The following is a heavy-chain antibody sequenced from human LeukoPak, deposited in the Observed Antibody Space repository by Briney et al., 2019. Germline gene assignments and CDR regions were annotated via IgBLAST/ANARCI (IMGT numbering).Heavy chain of an antibody. CDR2: FDPEDGET. V-gene: IGHV1-24*01. Sequence: GASVKVSCKVSGSTLNELFIHWVRQAPGKGLEWMGGFDPEDGETLYTQKFQGRVTMTEDTSTDTATLELSSLRPEDTAVYYCSTRKGDEMRGHWFNPWGQGTLVTVPS. CDR1: GSTLNELF. D-gene: IGHD2-21*02. CDR3: STRKGDEMRGHWFNP. J-gene: IGHJ5*02.